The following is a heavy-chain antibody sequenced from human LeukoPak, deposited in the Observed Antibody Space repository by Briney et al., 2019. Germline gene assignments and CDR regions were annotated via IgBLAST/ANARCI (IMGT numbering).Heavy chain of an antibody. CDR2: IKSKTFAEAT. CDR1: GFMFCGAW. V-gene: IGHV3-15*01. Sequence: GGSLRLSCAASGFMFCGAWMSWVRQAPGKGLEWVGRIKSKTFAEATDYAAPVKGRFTISRDDSENTLYLQMNSLKTDDTAVYFCSTDRYNRWGRGTLVTVSS. D-gene: IGHD1-14*01. CDR3: STDRYNR. J-gene: IGHJ4*02.